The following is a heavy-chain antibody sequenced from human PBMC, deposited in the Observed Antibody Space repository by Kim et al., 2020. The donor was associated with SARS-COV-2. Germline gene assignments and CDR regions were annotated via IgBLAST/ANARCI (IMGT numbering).Heavy chain of an antibody. J-gene: IGHJ6*02. V-gene: IGHV3-30*07. Sequence: RFTISRDNSKNTLYLQMNGLRAEDTAVYYCARVFVAYYDFWSGSKYGMDVWGQGTTVTVSS. CDR3: ARVFVAYYDFWSGSKYGMDV. D-gene: IGHD3-3*01.